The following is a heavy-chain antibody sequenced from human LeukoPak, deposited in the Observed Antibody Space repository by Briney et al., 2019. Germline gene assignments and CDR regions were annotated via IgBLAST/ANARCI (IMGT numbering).Heavy chain of an antibody. J-gene: IGHJ3*02. Sequence: PSETLSLTCTVSGGSISSGSYYWSWIQQPAGKGLEWIGRIYTSGSTNYNPSLKSRVTISVDTSKNQFSLKLSSVTAADTAVYYCARVRITIFGVLVDAFDIWGQGTMVTVSS. CDR3: ARVRITIFGVLVDAFDI. V-gene: IGHV4-61*02. CDR1: GGSISSGSYY. D-gene: IGHD3-3*01. CDR2: IYTSGST.